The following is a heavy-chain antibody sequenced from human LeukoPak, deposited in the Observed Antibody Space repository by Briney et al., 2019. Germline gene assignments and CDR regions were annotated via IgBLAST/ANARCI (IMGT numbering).Heavy chain of an antibody. D-gene: IGHD3-3*01. CDR1: GGSISSYY. V-gene: IGHV4-59*01. J-gene: IGHJ4*02. CDR2: IYYSGST. Sequence: SETLSLTCTVSGGSISSYYWSWIRQPPGKGLEWIGYIYYSGSTNYNPSLKSRVTISVDTSKNQFSLKLSSVTAADTAVYYCARDRDYDFWSLWGQGTLVTVSS. CDR3: ARDRDYDFWSL.